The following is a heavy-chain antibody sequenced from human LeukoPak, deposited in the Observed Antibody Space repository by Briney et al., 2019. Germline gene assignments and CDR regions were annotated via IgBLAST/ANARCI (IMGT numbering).Heavy chain of an antibody. J-gene: IGHJ4*02. CDR2: IYHSGST. CDR1: GGSISSSNW. D-gene: IGHD2-21*01. CDR3: ARARRVRSYFDY. V-gene: IGHV4-4*02. Sequence: ASGTLSLTCAVSGGSISSSNWWSWVRQPPGQGLEWIGEIYHSGSTNYNPSLKSRVTISVDKSKNQFSLKLSSVTAADTAVYYCARARRVRSYFDYWGQGTLVTVSS.